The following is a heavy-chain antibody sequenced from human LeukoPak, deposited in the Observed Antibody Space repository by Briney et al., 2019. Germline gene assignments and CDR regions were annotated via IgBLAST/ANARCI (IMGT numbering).Heavy chain of an antibody. Sequence: GGSLRLSCAASGFTFSDYYMSWIRQAPGKGLEWVSSISGSGSTIYYADSVKGRFTISRDNAKNSLYLQMNSLRAEDTALYYCAKDPGYSYGSGNYFDYWGQGTLVTVSS. CDR1: GFTFSDYY. CDR3: AKDPGYSYGSGNYFDY. J-gene: IGHJ4*02. V-gene: IGHV3-11*01. CDR2: ISGSGSTI. D-gene: IGHD5-18*01.